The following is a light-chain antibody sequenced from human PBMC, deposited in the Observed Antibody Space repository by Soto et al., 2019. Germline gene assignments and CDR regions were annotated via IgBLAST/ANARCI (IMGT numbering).Light chain of an antibody. V-gene: IGKV3-15*01. Sequence: EIVMTQSPATLSVSPGERATLSCAASQSVSSNLAWYQQKPGQAPRLLIYGASTRATGIPARFSGSGSGTEFTLTISSLQSEDFAVYYCQQYNNWPPMNTFGQGAKLEIK. J-gene: IGKJ2*01. CDR3: QQYNNWPPMNT. CDR1: QSVSSN. CDR2: GAS.